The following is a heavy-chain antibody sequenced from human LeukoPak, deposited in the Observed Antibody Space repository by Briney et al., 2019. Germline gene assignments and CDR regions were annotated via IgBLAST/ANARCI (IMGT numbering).Heavy chain of an antibody. CDR3: ARPPGYYYDSSGYYWDY. CDR2: INHSGST. V-gene: IGHV4-34*01. J-gene: IGHJ4*02. CDR1: GGSFSGYY. Sequence: SETLSLTCAVYGGSFSGYYWSWIRQPPGKGLEWIGEINHSGSTNYNPSLKSRVTISVDTSKNQFSLKLSSVTAADTAVYYCARPPGYYYDSSGYYWDYWGQGTLVTVSS. D-gene: IGHD3-22*01.